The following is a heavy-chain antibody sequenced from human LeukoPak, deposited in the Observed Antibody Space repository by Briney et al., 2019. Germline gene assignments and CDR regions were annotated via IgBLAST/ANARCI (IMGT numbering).Heavy chain of an antibody. CDR3: LTGDYDFWSGFYSPNHYFDY. D-gene: IGHD3-3*01. CDR1: GFTFSSSA. J-gene: IGHJ4*02. V-gene: IGHV3-15*01. CDR2: IKGKTAAGAP. Sequence: GGSLRLSCAASGFTFSSSAMSWVRQAPGKGLEWVGRIKGKTAAGAPDYVASVKGRFTISRDDSKNTLFLQMNSLKTEDTAVYYCLTGDYDFWSGFYSPNHYFDYWGQGTLVTVSS.